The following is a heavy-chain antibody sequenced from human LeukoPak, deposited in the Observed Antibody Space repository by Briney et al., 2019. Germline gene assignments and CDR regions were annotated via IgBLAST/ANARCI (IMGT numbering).Heavy chain of an antibody. CDR2: ISTSGSTI. V-gene: IGHV3-11*04. CDR1: GFTFSDYY. J-gene: IGHJ3*02. D-gene: IGHD2-15*01. Sequence: GGSLRLSCAASGFTFSDYYMYWIRQAPGKGLEWVSYISTSGSTIYYADSVKGRLTISRDNAINSLYLQMHSLRVEDTAVYYCARESYGSNAFDIWGRGTMVTVSS. CDR3: ARESYGSNAFDI.